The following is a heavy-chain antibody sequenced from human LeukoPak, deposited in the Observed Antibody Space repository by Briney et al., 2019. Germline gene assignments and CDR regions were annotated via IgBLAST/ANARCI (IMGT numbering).Heavy chain of an antibody. D-gene: IGHD5-12*01. CDR3: AKANSGYYFDY. J-gene: IGHJ4*02. Sequence: GGSLRLSCAVSGFTVSTNYMNWVRQAPGKGLEWVSIIYSGGSTYYTDSVKGRFTISRDNSKNTLYLQMNSLRAEDTAVYYCAKANSGYYFDYWGQGTLVTVSS. CDR2: IYSGGST. V-gene: IGHV3-53*01. CDR1: GFTVSTNY.